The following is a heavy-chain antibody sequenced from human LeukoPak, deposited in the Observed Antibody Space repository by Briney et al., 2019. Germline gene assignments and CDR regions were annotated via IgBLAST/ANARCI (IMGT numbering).Heavy chain of an antibody. Sequence: ASVKVSCKASGYTLTSYYMHWVRQAPGQGLEWMGIINPSGGSTSYAQKFQGRVTMTRDMSTSTVYMELSSLRSEDTAVYYCAREEGYFCSGGSCYSYYMDVWGKGTTVTISS. J-gene: IGHJ6*03. CDR2: INPSGGST. CDR1: GYTLTSYY. D-gene: IGHD2-15*01. CDR3: AREEGYFCSGGSCYSYYMDV. V-gene: IGHV1-46*01.